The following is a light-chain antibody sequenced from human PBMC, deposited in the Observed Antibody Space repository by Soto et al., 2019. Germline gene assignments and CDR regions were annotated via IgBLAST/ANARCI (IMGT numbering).Light chain of an antibody. CDR1: QGISSY. CDR3: QQLNSYPFT. Sequence: IQFTQSPSSLSASVGDRVTITCRASQGISSYLAWYQQKPGKAPKLLIYAASTLQSGVPSRFSGSGSGTDFTLTISSLQPEDFATYYCQQLNSYPFTFGQGTKVDIK. CDR2: AAS. J-gene: IGKJ1*01. V-gene: IGKV1-9*01.